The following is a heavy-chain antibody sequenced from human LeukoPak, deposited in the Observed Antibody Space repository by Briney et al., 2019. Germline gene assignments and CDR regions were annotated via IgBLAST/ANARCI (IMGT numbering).Heavy chain of an antibody. CDR3: VRGNDYGGPHY. D-gene: IGHD4-23*01. V-gene: IGHV3-74*01. CDR2: IDRDGSRI. CDR1: RFTFSSYW. Sequence: GGSLRLSCAVSRFTFSSYWMHWVRQAPGKGLVWVSRIDRDGSRINYADSVKGRFTISRDNGKNTLFLQMNSLRAEDAAVYYCVRGNDYGGPHYWGQGTLVTVSS. J-gene: IGHJ4*02.